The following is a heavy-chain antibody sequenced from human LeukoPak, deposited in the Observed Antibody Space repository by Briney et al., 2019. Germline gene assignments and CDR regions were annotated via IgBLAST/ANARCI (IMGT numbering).Heavy chain of an antibody. J-gene: IGHJ6*03. CDR1: GFTFDDYG. D-gene: IGHD6-6*01. V-gene: IGHV3-20*04. CDR3: ARDPSAARSYYYYMDV. Sequence: GGSLRLSCAASGFTFDDYGMSWVRQAPGKGLEWVSGINWNGGSTGYADSVKGRFTISRDNAKNSLYLQMNSLRAEDTAVYYCARDPSAARSYYYYMDVWGKGTTVTVSS. CDR2: INWNGGST.